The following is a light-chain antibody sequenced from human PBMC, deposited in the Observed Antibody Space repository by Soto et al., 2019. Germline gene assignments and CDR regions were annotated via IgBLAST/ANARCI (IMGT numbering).Light chain of an antibody. V-gene: IGKV3-20*01. Sequence: EILMAPSPATLSVSPVARGTLSCRASQSVSSNLAWYQQKPGQAPRLLIYGASNRATGIPDRFSGSGSGTDFTLTISRLEPEDFAVYYCQQYGSSGTFGQGTKVDIK. J-gene: IGKJ1*01. CDR2: GAS. CDR3: QQYGSSGT. CDR1: QSVSSN.